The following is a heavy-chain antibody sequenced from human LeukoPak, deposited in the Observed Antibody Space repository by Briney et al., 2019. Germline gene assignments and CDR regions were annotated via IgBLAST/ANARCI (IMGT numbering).Heavy chain of an antibody. Sequence: VASVKVSCKASGYTFTSSDINWVRQATGQGLEWMGWINPKSGRTGYAKKFQARVSMTMNTSISTAYMEVSSLRFEDTAVYYCARGRSGLAAAGTYDYWGQGTLITVSS. CDR1: GYTFTSSD. D-gene: IGHD6-13*01. V-gene: IGHV1-8*01. CDR3: ARGRSGLAAAGTYDY. CDR2: INPKSGRT. J-gene: IGHJ4*02.